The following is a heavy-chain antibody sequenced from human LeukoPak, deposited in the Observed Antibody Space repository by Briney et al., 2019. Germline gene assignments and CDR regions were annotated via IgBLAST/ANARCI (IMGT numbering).Heavy chain of an antibody. V-gene: IGHV1-2*02. D-gene: IGHD4-23*01. J-gene: IGHJ4*02. CDR1: GYTFTGYY. CDR3: ARVMDYGGNRENFDY. CDR2: INPNSGGT. Sequence: ASVKVSCKASGYTFTGYYMHWVRQAPGQGLEWMGWINPNSGGTNYAQKFQGRVTVTSDTSIRTAYMELTRLRSDDTAVYYCARVMDYGGNRENFDYWGQGTLVTVSS.